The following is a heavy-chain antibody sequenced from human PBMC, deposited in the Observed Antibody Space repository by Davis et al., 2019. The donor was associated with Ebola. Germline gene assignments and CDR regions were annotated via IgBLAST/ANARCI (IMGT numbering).Heavy chain of an antibody. J-gene: IGHJ4*02. V-gene: IGHV4-4*07. CDR1: GGSISGHY. D-gene: IGHD5-24*01. Sequence: PSETLSLTCTVSGGSISGHYWSWVRQPAGKGLEWIGRIYTSGTTNYNPSLKSRVTMSVDTSKNQFSLKLTSVTAADTAVYYCARDRRGDGYAGFDYWGQGTLVTVSS. CDR3: ARDRRGDGYAGFDY. CDR2: IYTSGTT.